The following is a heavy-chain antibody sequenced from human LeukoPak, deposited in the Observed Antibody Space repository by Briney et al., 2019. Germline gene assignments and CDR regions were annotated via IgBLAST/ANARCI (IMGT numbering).Heavy chain of an antibody. CDR2: IKQDGSEK. J-gene: IGHJ4*02. CDR1: GFTFSSYW. Sequence: GGSLRLSCAASGFTFSSYWMSWVRQAPGKGLEWVANIKQDGSEKYYVDSVKGRFTISRDNAKNSLYLQMNSLRAEDTAVYYCARGGYDFWSGCLFDYWGQGTLVTVSS. CDR3: ARGGYDFWSGCLFDY. D-gene: IGHD3-3*01. V-gene: IGHV3-7*01.